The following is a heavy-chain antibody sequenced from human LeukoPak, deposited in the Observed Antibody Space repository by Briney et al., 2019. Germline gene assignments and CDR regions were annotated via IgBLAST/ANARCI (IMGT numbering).Heavy chain of an antibody. CDR3: ATPRSWDLSDMAV. J-gene: IGHJ6*03. D-gene: IGHD1-26*01. CDR2: INHSGST. CDR1: GGSFSGYY. V-gene: IGHV4-34*01. Sequence: SETLSLTCAVYGGSFSGYYWSWIRQPPGKGLEWIGEINHSGSTNYDPSLKSRVTISVDTSKNQFSLKVNSVTAADTAVYYCATPRSWDLSDMAVWGKGPRSPSP.